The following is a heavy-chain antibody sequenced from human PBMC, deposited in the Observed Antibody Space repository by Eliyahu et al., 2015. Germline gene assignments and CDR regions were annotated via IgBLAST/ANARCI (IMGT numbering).Heavy chain of an antibody. D-gene: IGHD3-10*01. CDR2: GSTI. Sequence: GSTIYYADSVKGRFTISRDNAKNSLYLQMNSLRAENTAVYYCARAVGYYGSGSYLGWGQGTLVTVSS. J-gene: IGHJ4*02. V-gene: IGHV3-48*03. CDR3: ARAVGYYGSGSYLG.